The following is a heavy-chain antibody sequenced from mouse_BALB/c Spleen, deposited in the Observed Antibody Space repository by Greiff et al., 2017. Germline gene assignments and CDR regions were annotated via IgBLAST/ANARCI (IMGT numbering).Heavy chain of an antibody. Sequence: EVKLMESGGGLVKPGGSLKLSCAASGFTFSDYYMYWVRQTPEKRLEWVATISDGGSYTYYPDSVKGRFTISRDNAKNNLYLQMSSLKSEDTAMYYCARDPYGNQFAYWGQGTLVTVSA. V-gene: IGHV5-4*02. CDR1: GFTFSDYY. CDR3: ARDPYGNQFAY. CDR2: ISDGGSYT. J-gene: IGHJ3*01. D-gene: IGHD2-1*01.